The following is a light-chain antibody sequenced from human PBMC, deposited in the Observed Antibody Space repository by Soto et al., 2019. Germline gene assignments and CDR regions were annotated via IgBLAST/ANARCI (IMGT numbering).Light chain of an antibody. CDR3: QQYGSSPIT. CDR1: QSVSSSY. V-gene: IGKV3-20*01. Sequence: EIVLTQSPCTLSLSPGERATLSCRASQSVSSSYLAWYQQKPGQAPRLLTYDASSRAPGIPDRFSGSGSGTDFTLTISRLEPEDFAVYYCQQYGSSPITFGPGTKVDIK. J-gene: IGKJ3*01. CDR2: DAS.